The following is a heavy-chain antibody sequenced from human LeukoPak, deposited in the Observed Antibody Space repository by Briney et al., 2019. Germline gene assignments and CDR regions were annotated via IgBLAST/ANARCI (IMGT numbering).Heavy chain of an antibody. D-gene: IGHD3-10*02. V-gene: IGHV3-48*04. J-gene: IGHJ6*04. CDR1: GFTFSYYG. CDR2: ISSSGSTI. CDR3: AELGITMIGGV. Sequence: GGSLRLSCSASGFTFSYYGMNWVRQAPGKGLEWVSYISSSGSTIYYADSVKGRFTISRDNAKNSLYLQMNSLRAEDTAVYYCAELGITMIGGVWGKGTTVTISS.